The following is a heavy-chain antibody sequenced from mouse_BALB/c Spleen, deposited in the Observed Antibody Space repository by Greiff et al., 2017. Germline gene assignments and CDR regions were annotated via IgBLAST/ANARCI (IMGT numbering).Heavy chain of an antibody. Sequence: EVQRVESGGGLVKPGGSLKLSCAASGFTFSSYAMSWVRQTPEKRLEWVATISSGGSYTYYPDSVKGRFTNSRDNAKNTLYLQMSSLRSEDTAMYYCARQDGSSYAWFAYWGQGTLVTVSA. D-gene: IGHD1-1*01. J-gene: IGHJ3*01. CDR1: GFTFSSYA. CDR3: ARQDGSSYAWFAY. CDR2: ISSGGSYT. V-gene: IGHV5-9-3*01.